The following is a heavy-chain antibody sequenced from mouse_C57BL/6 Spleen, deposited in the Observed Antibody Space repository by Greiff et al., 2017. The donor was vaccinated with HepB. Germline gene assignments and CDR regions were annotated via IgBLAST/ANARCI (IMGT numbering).Heavy chain of an antibody. CDR2: INPSNGGT. J-gene: IGHJ3*01. Sequence: VQLQQPGTELVKPGASVKLSCKASGYTFTSYWMHWVKQRPGQGLEWIGNINPSNGGTNYNEKFKSKATLTVDKSSSTAYMQLSSLTSEDSAVYYCARSGYYLLAWFAYWGQGTLVTVSA. V-gene: IGHV1-53*01. CDR3: ARSGYYLLAWFAY. CDR1: GYTFTSYW. D-gene: IGHD2-3*01.